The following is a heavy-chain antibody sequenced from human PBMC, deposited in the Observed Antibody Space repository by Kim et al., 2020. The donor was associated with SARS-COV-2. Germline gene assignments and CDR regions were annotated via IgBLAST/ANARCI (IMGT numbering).Heavy chain of an antibody. J-gene: IGHJ3*02. CDR3: TTDWPGLVVPAAIQGSGLRHAFDI. Sequence: GGSLRLSCAASGFTFSNAWMSWVRQAPGKGLEWVGRIKSKTDGGTTDYAAPVKGRFTISRDDSKNTLYLQMNSMKTEDTAVYYCTTDWPGLVVPAAIQGSGLRHAFDIWGQGTMVTVSS. V-gene: IGHV3-15*01. CDR2: IKSKTDGGTT. CDR1: GFTFSNAW. D-gene: IGHD2-2*02.